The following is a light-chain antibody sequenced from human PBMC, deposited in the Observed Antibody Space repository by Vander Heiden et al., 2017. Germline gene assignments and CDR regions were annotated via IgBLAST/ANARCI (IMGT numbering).Light chain of an antibody. Sequence: DMVVTQAPGSLAVPLVERGTINCRSSQSLLYSSNNKNYLAWYQQKPGPPPQLLVYSASTRESGVPYRFSGGGSGTDFTLAISSLQAEDVAFYYCHQYYGAPRTFGRGTKVEMK. V-gene: IGKV4-1*01. CDR2: SAS. CDR1: QSLLYSSNNKNY. CDR3: HQYYGAPRT. J-gene: IGKJ4*01.